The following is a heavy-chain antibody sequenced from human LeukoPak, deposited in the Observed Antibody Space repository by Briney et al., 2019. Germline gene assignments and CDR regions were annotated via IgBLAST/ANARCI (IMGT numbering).Heavy chain of an antibody. J-gene: IGHJ4*02. CDR2: IRYDGSST. D-gene: IGHD3-22*01. CDR3: AKDSWSGCSGYFRDY. CDR1: GFTFSSYG. Sequence: GGSLRLSCAASGFTFSSYGMHWVRQAPGKGLEWVAFIRYDGSSTYYADSVKGRFTISRDNSKNTLYLQMNSLRAEDTAVYYCAKDSWSGCSGYFRDYWGQGTLVTVSS. V-gene: IGHV3-30*02.